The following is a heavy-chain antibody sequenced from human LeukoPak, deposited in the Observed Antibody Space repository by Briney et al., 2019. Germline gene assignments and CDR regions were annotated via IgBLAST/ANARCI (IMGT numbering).Heavy chain of an antibody. V-gene: IGHV3-30*04. CDR3: ARDRESSGWPDY. Sequence: GGSLRLSCAASGFTFSSYAMHWVRQAPGKGLEWVAVISYDGSNKYYADSVKGRFTISRDNSKNTLYLQMNSLRAEDTAVCYCARDRESSGWPDYWGQGTLVTVSS. J-gene: IGHJ4*02. CDR2: ISYDGSNK. D-gene: IGHD6-19*01. CDR1: GFTFSSYA.